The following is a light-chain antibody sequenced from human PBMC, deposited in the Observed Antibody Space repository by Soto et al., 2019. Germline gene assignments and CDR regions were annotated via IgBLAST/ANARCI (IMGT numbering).Light chain of an antibody. CDR2: LGD. CDR1: TSNIGTFY. Sequence: QSVLTQPPSASSTPGQTVTISCSGSTSNIGTFYVYWYQHLPGTAPKLLIYLGDQRASGVSDRFSGSKSGTSASLAINGLRSDDEADYYCATWNDGVFVFGIGTKLTVL. J-gene: IGLJ1*01. CDR3: ATWNDGVFV. V-gene: IGLV1-47*02.